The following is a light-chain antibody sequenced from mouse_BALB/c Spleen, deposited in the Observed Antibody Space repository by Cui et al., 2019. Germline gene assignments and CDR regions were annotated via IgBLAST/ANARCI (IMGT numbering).Light chain of an antibody. V-gene: IGKV10-94*01. CDR2: CTS. CDR1: QGISNY. J-gene: IGKJ1*01. CDR3: QQYSKLPPT. Sequence: DTQMTQTTSSLSASLGDIVTISCSASQGISNYLNWSQQKPDGTVKRLSYCTSSLHSGVPSRFSGSGSGTDYSLTISNLEPEDIATYYCQQYSKLPPTFGGGTKLEIK.